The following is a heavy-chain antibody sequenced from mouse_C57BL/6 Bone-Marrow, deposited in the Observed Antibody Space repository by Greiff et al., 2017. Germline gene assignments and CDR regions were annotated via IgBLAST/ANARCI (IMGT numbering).Heavy chain of an antibody. V-gene: IGHV1-76*01. CDR2: IYPGSGNT. Sequence: QVQLQQSGAELVRPGASVKLSCKASGYTFTDYYINWVKQRPGQGLEWIARIYPGSGNTYYNEKFKGKATLTAEKSSSTAYMQLSSLTSEDSAVYFCAIYYGSSLFAYWGQGTLVTVSA. D-gene: IGHD1-1*01. CDR3: AIYYGSSLFAY. J-gene: IGHJ3*01. CDR1: GYTFTDYY.